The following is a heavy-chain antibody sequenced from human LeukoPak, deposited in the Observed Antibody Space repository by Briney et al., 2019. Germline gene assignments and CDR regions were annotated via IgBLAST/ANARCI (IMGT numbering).Heavy chain of an antibody. V-gene: IGHV1-3*01. CDR2: INAGNGDT. D-gene: IGHD3-10*01. Sequence: GASVKVSCKASGYTFIAYGLHWVRQAPGQRPEWMGWINAGNGDTKYSQNSQGRVTITGDASATTAYMELSSLRSEDTAVYFCARGGRLLWFGEFDYWGQGTLVTVSS. J-gene: IGHJ4*02. CDR3: ARGGRLLWFGEFDY. CDR1: GYTFIAYG.